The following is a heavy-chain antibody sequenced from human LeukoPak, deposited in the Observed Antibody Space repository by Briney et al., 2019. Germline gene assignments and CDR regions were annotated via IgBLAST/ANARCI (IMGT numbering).Heavy chain of an antibody. CDR1: GGSFTSSIYY. CDR3: TREGSGSLFHYGMDV. J-gene: IGHJ6*02. CDR2: IYYNGST. D-gene: IGHD3-10*01. V-gene: IGHV4-39*02. Sequence: SETLSLTCTVSGGSFTSSIYYWGWIRQPPGKGLEWIGSIYYNGSTYYNPSLKSRVTISVDTSKKQFSLKLSSVTAADSAVYYCTREGSGSLFHYGMDVWGQGTTVTVSS.